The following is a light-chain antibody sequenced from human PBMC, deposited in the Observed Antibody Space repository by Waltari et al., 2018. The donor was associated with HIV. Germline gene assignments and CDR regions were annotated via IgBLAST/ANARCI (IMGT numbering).Light chain of an antibody. Sequence: QAVLTQPASLSASPGASASLTCPLRSVFNVGTYRIYWYQQKPGSPPQYLLRYKSDSDKQQGSGVPSRFSGSKDASANAGILLISGLQSEDEADYYCMIWHNSAWVFGGGTKLTVL. CDR3: MIWHNSAWV. CDR1: SVFNVGTYR. CDR2: YKSDSDK. V-gene: IGLV5-45*01. J-gene: IGLJ3*02.